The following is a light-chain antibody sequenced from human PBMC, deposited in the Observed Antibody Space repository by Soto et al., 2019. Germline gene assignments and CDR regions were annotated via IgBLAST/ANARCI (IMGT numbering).Light chain of an antibody. CDR2: QAS. J-gene: IGKJ1*01. CDR1: QSTGSY. V-gene: IGKV1-5*03. Sequence: DIQMTQSPSTLSASVGDSVTITCRASQSTGSYLAWYKQKPGKAPKLRIYQASSLENGVQPSFSGSGSGTDFSLTISSLQPEDFATDDCQQYTSHSTFGQGTKVDI. CDR3: QQYTSHST.